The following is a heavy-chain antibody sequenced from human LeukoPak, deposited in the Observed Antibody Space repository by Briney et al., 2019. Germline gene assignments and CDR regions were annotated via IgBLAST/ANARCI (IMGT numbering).Heavy chain of an antibody. CDR2: IYTSGST. CDR1: GGSISSYY. CDR3: AREPSSSLYYYYYYYMDV. J-gene: IGHJ6*03. D-gene: IGHD6-6*01. Sequence: SETLSLTCTVSGGSISSYYWSWIRQSAGKGLEWIGRIYTSGSTNYNPSLKSRVTMSVDTSKNQFSLKLSCVTAADTAVYYCAREPSSSLYYYYYYYMDVWGKGTTVTVSS. V-gene: IGHV4-4*07.